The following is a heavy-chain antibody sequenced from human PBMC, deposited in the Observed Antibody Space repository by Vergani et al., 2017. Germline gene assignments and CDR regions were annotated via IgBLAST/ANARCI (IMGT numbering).Heavy chain of an antibody. D-gene: IGHD3-3*01. CDR1: GFTFSSYA. J-gene: IGHJ4*02. CDR2: ISSNGGST. CDR3: AREGLHGSGPDF. V-gene: IGHV3-64*01. Sequence: EVQLVESGGGLVQPGGSLRLSCAASGFTFSSYAMHWVRQAPGKGLEYVSAISSNGGSTYYAYSVKGRFTISRDNSKNTLYLQMGSLRAEDMAVYYCAREGLHGSGPDFWGQGTLVTVSS.